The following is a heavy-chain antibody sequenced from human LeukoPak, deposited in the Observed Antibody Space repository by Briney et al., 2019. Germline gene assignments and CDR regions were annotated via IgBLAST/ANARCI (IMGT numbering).Heavy chain of an antibody. CDR1: GFTFSTYW. V-gene: IGHV3-53*01. D-gene: IGHD2-8*01. CDR2: IYSGGTT. Sequence: PGGSLRLSCAASGFTFSTYWMHWVRQAPGKGLEWVSIIYSGGTTYYADSVKGRFTISRDNSKNTLYLQMNSLRAEDTAVYYCARRDRNKGVDYWGQGTLVTVSS. J-gene: IGHJ4*02. CDR3: ARRDRNKGVDY.